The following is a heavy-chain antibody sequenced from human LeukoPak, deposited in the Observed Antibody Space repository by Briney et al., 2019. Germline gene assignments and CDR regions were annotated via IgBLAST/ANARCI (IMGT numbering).Heavy chain of an antibody. CDR2: ISSSSSYI. CDR1: GFTFSSYS. J-gene: IGHJ4*02. D-gene: IGHD6-13*01. Sequence: GGSLRLSCAASGFTFSSYSMNWVRQAPGKGLEWVSSISSSSSYIYYADSVKGRFTISRDNAKNSLYLQMNSLRAEDTAVYYCARALHPAIAAAGTLFDYWGQGTLVTVSS. V-gene: IGHV3-21*01. CDR3: ARALHPAIAAAGTLFDY.